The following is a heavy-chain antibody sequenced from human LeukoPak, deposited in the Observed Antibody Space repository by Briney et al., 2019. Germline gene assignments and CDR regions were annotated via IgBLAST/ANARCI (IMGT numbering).Heavy chain of an antibody. J-gene: IGHJ4*02. Sequence: PGRSLRLSCAASGFTFSSYGMHWVRQAPGKGLEWVAVIWYDGSNKYYADSVKGRFTISRDNSKNTLYLQMNSLRAEDTAVYYCARGSGSYYDSTDYRGQGTLVTVSS. CDR1: GFTFSSYG. CDR3: ARGSGSYYDSTDY. V-gene: IGHV3-33*01. CDR2: IWYDGSNK. D-gene: IGHD3-22*01.